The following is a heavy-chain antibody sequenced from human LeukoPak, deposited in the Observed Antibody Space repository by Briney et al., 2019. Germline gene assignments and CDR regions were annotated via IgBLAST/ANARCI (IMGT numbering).Heavy chain of an antibody. CDR3: ARGSLGCSSTSCYRVLPFDP. Sequence: GGSLRLSCAASGFTFSDYYMSWIRQAPGKGLEWVSYISSSSSYTNYADSVKGRSTISRDNAKNSPYLQMNSLRAEDTAVYYCARGSLGCSSTSCYRVLPFDPWGQGTLVTVSS. D-gene: IGHD2-2*01. J-gene: IGHJ5*02. CDR1: GFTFSDYY. V-gene: IGHV3-11*06. CDR2: ISSSSSYT.